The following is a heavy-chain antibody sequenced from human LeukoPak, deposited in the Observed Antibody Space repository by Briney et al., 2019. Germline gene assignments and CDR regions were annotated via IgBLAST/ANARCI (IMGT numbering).Heavy chain of an antibody. Sequence: GWSLRLSCAAPGFTFSSYSMSWVRQAPGGGLGWGANINPDGIEKYYVDSVKGRFTISRDNAKNSLYLQMNSLSAEDTAVYYCARSDFWGGYYRYYFDYWGQGTLVTVSS. CDR1: GFTFSSYS. CDR3: ARSDFWGGYYRYYFDY. J-gene: IGHJ4*02. D-gene: IGHD3-3*01. CDR2: INPDGIEK. V-gene: IGHV3-7*01.